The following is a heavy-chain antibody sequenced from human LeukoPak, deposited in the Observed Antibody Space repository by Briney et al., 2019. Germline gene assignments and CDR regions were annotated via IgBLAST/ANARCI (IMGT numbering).Heavy chain of an antibody. CDR1: GFTFSSYS. CDR2: ISSSSSYI. J-gene: IGHJ4*02. Sequence: GGSLRLSCAASGFTFSSYSMNWVRQAPGKGLEWVSSISSSSSYIYYADSVKGRFTISRDNAKDSLYLQMNSLRAEDTAVYYCARQKYYYDGSGYGAFDYWGQGTLVTVSS. D-gene: IGHD3-22*01. CDR3: ARQKYYYDGSGYGAFDY. V-gene: IGHV3-21*01.